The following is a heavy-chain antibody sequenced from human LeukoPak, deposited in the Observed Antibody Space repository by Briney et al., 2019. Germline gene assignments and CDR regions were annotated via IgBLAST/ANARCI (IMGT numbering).Heavy chain of an antibody. Sequence: ASVKVSCKSSGYGFTSDDINWLRQATGQGLEWMGWMNPNSGNTGYAQKFQGRVTITRNTSISTAYMELSSLRSEDTAVYYSAKETGPDGRSSSCYAYYMDVWGKGTTVTVSS. J-gene: IGHJ6*03. V-gene: IGHV1-8*03. CDR2: MNPNSGNT. CDR3: AKETGPDGRSSSCYAYYMDV. D-gene: IGHD2-2*01. CDR1: GYGFTSDD.